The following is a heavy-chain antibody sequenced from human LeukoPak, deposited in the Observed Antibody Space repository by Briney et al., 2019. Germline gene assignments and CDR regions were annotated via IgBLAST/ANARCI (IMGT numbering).Heavy chain of an antibody. J-gene: IGHJ4*02. CDR1: GYSISSGYY. Sequence: SETLSLTCTVSGYSISSGYYWGWIRQPPGKGLEWIGSIYHSGSTYYNPSLKSRGAISVDTSKNQFSLKLSSVTAADTAVYYCARDGGVAVAGFIPRGDYWGQGTLVTVSS. CDR2: IYHSGST. D-gene: IGHD6-19*01. CDR3: ARDGGVAVAGFIPRGDY. V-gene: IGHV4-38-2*02.